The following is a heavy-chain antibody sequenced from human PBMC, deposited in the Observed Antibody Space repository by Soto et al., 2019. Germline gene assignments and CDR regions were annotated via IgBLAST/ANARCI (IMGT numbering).Heavy chain of an antibody. V-gene: IGHV3-23*01. J-gene: IGHJ5*02. CDR3: AKDHRITIFGVVIAGHNWFDP. D-gene: IGHD3-3*01. Sequence: PGGSLRLSCAASGFTFSSYAMSWVRQAPGKGLEWVSAISGSGGSTYYADSVKGRFTISRDNSKNTLYLQMNSLRAEDTAVYYCAKDHRITIFGVVIAGHNWFDPWGQGTLVTVSS. CDR2: ISGSGGST. CDR1: GFTFSSYA.